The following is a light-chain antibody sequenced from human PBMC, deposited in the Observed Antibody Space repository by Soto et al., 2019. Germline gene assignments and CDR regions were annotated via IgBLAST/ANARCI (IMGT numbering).Light chain of an antibody. CDR2: AAS. J-gene: IGKJ4*01. Sequence: VRMTQSPSSLSASTGDRVTITCRASQGISSYLAWYQQKPGKALKLLIYAASTLQSGVPSRFSGSGSGTDFTLTISSLQPEDFATYYCQQYNSYPLSFGGGSNVDI. V-gene: IGKV1-8*01. CDR3: QQYNSYPLS. CDR1: QGISSY.